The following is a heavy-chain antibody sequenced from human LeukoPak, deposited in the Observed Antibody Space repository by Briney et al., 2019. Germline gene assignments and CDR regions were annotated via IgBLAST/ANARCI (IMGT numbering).Heavy chain of an antibody. D-gene: IGHD6-19*01. CDR1: GFTFSSYW. CDR2: INSDGSST. CDR3: ARSLSSGWQLGY. Sequence: GGSLRLSCAASGFTFSSYWMHWVRQAPGKGVVWVSRINSDGSSTSYADSVKGRFTISRDNAKNTLYLQMNSLRAEDTAVYYCARSLSSGWQLGYWGQGTLVTVSS. V-gene: IGHV3-74*01. J-gene: IGHJ4*02.